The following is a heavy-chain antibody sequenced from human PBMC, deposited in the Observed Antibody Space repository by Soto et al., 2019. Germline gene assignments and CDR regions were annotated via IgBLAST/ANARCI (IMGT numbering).Heavy chain of an antibody. J-gene: IGHJ1*01. D-gene: IGHD3-3*01. V-gene: IGHV5-51*01. CDR2: IYPGDSDA. CDR1: GYSFASYW. CDR3: VRQWDYHEPSGHYGDN. Sequence: PGESLKISCQGFGYSFASYWIGWVRQMPGKGLEWMGIIYPGDSDAKYSPSFQGQVTISIDTSAGAAYLQWSSLKASDSAMYYCVRQWDYHEPSGHYGDNWGQGTLVTVSS.